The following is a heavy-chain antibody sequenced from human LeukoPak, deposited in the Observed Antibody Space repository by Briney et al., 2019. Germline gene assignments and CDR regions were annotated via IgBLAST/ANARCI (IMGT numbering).Heavy chain of an antibody. D-gene: IGHD2-15*01. V-gene: IGHV4-34*01. CDR2: INHSGST. J-gene: IGHJ4*02. CDR1: GGSFSGYY. Sequence: ETLSLTCAVYGGSFSGYYWSWIRQPPGKGLEWIGEINHSGSTNYNPSLKSRVTISVDTSKNQFSLKLSSVTAAGTAVYYCARGVVVAAPFDYWGQGTLVTVSS. CDR3: ARGVVVAAPFDY.